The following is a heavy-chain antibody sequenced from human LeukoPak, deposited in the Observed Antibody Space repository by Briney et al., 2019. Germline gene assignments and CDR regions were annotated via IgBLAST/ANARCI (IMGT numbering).Heavy chain of an antibody. Sequence: SETLSLTCAVYGGSFSGYYWSRIRQPPGKGLEWIGEINHSGSTNYNPSLKSRVTISVDTSKNQFSLKLSSVTAADTAVYYCARDSGRSIVVVPAATGHYYYYGMDVWGQGTTVTVSS. CDR2: INHSGST. J-gene: IGHJ6*02. CDR1: GGSFSGYY. V-gene: IGHV4-34*01. CDR3: ARDSGRSIVVVPAATGHYYYYGMDV. D-gene: IGHD2-2*01.